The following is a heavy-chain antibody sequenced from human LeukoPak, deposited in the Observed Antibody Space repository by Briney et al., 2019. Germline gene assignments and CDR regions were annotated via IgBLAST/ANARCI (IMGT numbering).Heavy chain of an antibody. CDR3: ARDRIAAAGYYFDY. V-gene: IGHV3-53*01. CDR1: GFTVSSNY. J-gene: IGHJ4*02. CDR2: IYSGGST. Sequence: GGSLRLSCAASGFTVSSNYMSWVRQAPGKGLEWVSVIYSGGSTYYADSVKGRFTISRDNSKNTLYLQMNSLRAEDTAVYYCARDRIAAAGYYFDYWGQGTLVTVSS. D-gene: IGHD6-13*01.